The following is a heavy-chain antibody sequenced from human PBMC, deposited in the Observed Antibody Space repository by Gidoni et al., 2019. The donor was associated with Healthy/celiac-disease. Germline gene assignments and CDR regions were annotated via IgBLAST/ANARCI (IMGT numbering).Heavy chain of an antibody. V-gene: IGHV5-51*03. CDR3: ARYLTTVTTSKYYCYYYRDV. J-gene: IGHJ6*03. CDR2: IYPGDSDT. D-gene: IGHD4-17*01. Sequence: EVQLVQSGADVKKPGESLKISCKGSGYSFTSYWLGWVRQLPGKGLAWMGIIYPGDSDTRYSPSFQGQVTISTDKSISTAYLQWSSLKASDTAMYYCARYLTTVTTSKYYCYYYRDVWGKGTTVTVSS. CDR1: GYSFTSYW.